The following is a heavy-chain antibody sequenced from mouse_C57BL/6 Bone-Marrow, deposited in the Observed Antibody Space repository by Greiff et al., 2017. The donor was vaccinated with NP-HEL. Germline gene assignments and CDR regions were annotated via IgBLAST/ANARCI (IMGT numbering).Heavy chain of an antibody. Sequence: DVHLVESGEGLVKPGGSLKLSCAASGFTFSSYAMSWVRQTPEKRLEWVAYISSGGDYIYYADTVKGRFTISRDNARNTLYLQMSSLKSEDTAMYYCTRGTHLTGFAYWGQGTLVTVSA. CDR1: GFTFSSYA. V-gene: IGHV5-9-1*02. J-gene: IGHJ3*01. CDR3: TRGTHLTGFAY. D-gene: IGHD4-1*01. CDR2: ISSGGDYI.